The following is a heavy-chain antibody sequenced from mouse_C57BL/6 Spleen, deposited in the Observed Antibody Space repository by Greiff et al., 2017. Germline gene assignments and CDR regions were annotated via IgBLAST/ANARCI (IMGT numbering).Heavy chain of an antibody. V-gene: IGHV1-15*01. J-gene: IGHJ3*01. CDR1: GYTFTDYE. D-gene: IGHD1-1*01. Sequence: QVQLQQSGAELVRPGASVTLSCKASGYTFTDYEMHWVKQTPVHGLEWIGAIDPETGGTAYNQKFKGKAILTADKSSSTAYMELRSLTSEDSAVYYCTRFTTVVATPFAYWGQGTLVTVSA. CDR2: IDPETGGT. CDR3: TRFTTVVATPFAY.